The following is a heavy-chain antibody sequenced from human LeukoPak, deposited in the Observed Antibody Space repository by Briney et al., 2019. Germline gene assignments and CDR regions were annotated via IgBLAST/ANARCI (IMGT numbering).Heavy chain of an antibody. CDR1: GFTFSSYA. J-gene: IGHJ6*02. CDR3: ARVRRDSSGWYMIYYYYGMDV. Sequence: GGSLRLSCAASGFTFSSYAMHWVRQAPGKGLEWVAVISYDGSNKYYADSVKGRFTISRDNSKNTLYLQMNSLRAENTAVYYCARVRRDSSGWYMIYYYYGMDVWGQGTTVTVSS. D-gene: IGHD6-19*01. V-gene: IGHV3-30-3*01. CDR2: ISYDGSNK.